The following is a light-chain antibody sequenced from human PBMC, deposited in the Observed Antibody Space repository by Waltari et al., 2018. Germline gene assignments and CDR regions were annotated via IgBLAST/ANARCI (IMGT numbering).Light chain of an antibody. CDR2: KAN. CDR3: ALYMGSGIWV. CDR1: SGSLSTTSY. Sequence: QTVVTQEPSLSVSPGGTVTLTCALSSGSLSTTSYATWYQQTPGQAPRTIVYKANARPSGVPDRFSSSILGNTAALAITGTQADDESDYYCALYMGSGIWVFGGGTRLTVL. J-gene: IGLJ3*02. V-gene: IGLV8-61*01.